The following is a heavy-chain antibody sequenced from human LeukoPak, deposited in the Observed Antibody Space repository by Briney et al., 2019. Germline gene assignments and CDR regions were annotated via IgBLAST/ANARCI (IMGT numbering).Heavy chain of an antibody. J-gene: IGHJ4*02. D-gene: IGHD3-10*01. Sequence: GGSLRLSCAASGFTFSSYSMNWVRQAPGKGLEWVSYISSSSSTIYYADSVKGRFTISRDNAKNSLYLQMNSLRDEDTAVYYCARDGAWFGELFSGFDYWGQGTLVTVSS. CDR3: ARDGAWFGELFSGFDY. CDR1: GFTFSSYS. V-gene: IGHV3-48*02. CDR2: ISSSSSTI.